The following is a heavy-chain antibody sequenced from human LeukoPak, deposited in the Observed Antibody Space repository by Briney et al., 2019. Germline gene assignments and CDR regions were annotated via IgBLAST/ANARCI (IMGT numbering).Heavy chain of an antibody. D-gene: IGHD3/OR15-3a*01. CDR3: AKGGIPTGPYYYFYYMDV. CDR1: GFTFSRSV. V-gene: IGHV3-30*01. CDR2: ISYDGNNK. Sequence: GGSLRLSCVASGFTFSRSVLHWVRQAPGKGLEWVATISYDGNNKFHADSVKGRFTISRDNSRNTVYLQMDSLRPEDTAVYHCAKGGIPTGPYYYFYYMDVWGNGTTVTVSS. J-gene: IGHJ6*03.